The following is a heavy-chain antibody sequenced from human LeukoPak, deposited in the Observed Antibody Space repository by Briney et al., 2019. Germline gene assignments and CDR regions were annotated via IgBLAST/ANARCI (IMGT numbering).Heavy chain of an antibody. CDR2: IYYSGST. Sequence: SQTLSLTCTVSGGSISSGGYYWSWIRQHPGKGLEWIGYIYYSGSTYYNPSLKSRVTISIDTSKNQFSLKLSSVTAADTAVYYCARAGYDSGGYSTYYFDYWGQGTLVTVSS. CDR3: ARAGYDSGGYSTYYFDY. CDR1: GGSISSGGYY. V-gene: IGHV4-31*03. D-gene: IGHD3-22*01. J-gene: IGHJ4*02.